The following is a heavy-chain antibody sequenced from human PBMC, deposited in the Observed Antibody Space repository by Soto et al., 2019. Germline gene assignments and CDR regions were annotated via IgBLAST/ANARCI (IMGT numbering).Heavy chain of an antibody. CDR1: GFTFSSYA. D-gene: IGHD1-26*01. J-gene: IGHJ3*02. CDR2: ISGSGGST. Sequence: GGSLRLSCAASGFTFSSYAMSWVRQAPGKGLEWVSAISGSGGSTYYADSVKGRFTISRDNSKNTLYLQMNSLRAEDTAVYYCAKTRGYSGSYYRAFDIWGQGTMVT. CDR3: AKTRGYSGSYYRAFDI. V-gene: IGHV3-23*01.